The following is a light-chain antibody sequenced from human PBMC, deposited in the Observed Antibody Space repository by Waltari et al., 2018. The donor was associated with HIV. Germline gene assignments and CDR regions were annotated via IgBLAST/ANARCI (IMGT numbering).Light chain of an antibody. CDR1: QTINNW. Sequence: DIKMTQSPSTLSASVENGVTISCRASQTINNWLAWYQQKPGQAPKLLIYQASKLESGVPSRFRGTRSGTEFTLTISSLQPDDFATYYCQQYNTFPYTFGQGTKLEIK. V-gene: IGKV1-5*03. CDR3: QQYNTFPYT. CDR2: QAS. J-gene: IGKJ2*01.